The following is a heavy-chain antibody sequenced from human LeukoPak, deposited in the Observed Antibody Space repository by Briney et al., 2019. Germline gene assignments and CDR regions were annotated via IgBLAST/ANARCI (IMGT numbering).Heavy chain of an antibody. CDR1: GFTFSSYW. D-gene: IGHD6-13*01. Sequence: GGSLRLSCAASGFTFSSYWMHWVRQAPGKGLVWVSRIKSDGSSTSYADSVKGRFTVSRDNVKNTLYLQMNSLRAEDTAVYYCARDGSSWSNWLDPWGQGTLVTVSS. J-gene: IGHJ5*02. V-gene: IGHV3-74*01. CDR2: IKSDGSST. CDR3: ARDGSSWSNWLDP.